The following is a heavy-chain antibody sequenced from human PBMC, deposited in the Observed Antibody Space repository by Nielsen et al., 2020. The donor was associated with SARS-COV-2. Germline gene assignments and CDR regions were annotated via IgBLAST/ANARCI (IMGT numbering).Heavy chain of an antibody. V-gene: IGHV3-11*01. Sequence: GESLKISCAASGFTFSDYYMSWIRQAPGKGLEWVSYISSSGSTIYYADSVKGRFTISRDNAKNSLYLQMNSLRAEDTAVYYCAARPVGATIPFDIWGQGTMVTVSS. J-gene: IGHJ3*02. CDR1: GFTFSDYY. CDR3: AARPVGATIPFDI. D-gene: IGHD1-26*01. CDR2: ISSSGSTI.